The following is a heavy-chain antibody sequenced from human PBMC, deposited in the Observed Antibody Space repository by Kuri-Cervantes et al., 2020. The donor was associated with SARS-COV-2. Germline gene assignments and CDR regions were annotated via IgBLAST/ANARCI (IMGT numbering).Heavy chain of an antibody. CDR1: GGSTSSYY. CDR3: ARGDRSGGSCYGMDV. D-gene: IGHD2-15*01. CDR2: IYYSGST. J-gene: IGHJ6*02. Sequence: SETLSLTCTVSGGSTSSYYWSWIRQPPGKGLEWIGYIYYSGSTNYNPSLKSRVTISVDTSKNQFSLKLSSVTAADTAVYYCARGDRSGGSCYGMDVWGQGTTVTVSS. V-gene: IGHV4-59*01.